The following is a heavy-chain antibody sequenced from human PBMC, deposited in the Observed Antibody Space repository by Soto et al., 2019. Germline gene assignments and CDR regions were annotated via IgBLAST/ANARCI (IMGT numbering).Heavy chain of an antibody. V-gene: IGHV4-34*01. J-gene: IGHJ3*02. CDR3: ARVERGTATTVVDAFDI. CDR1: GGFVSSGSYY. D-gene: IGHD1-1*01. Sequence: QVQLQQWGAGLLKPSETLSLTCAVYGGFVSSGSYYWSWIRQPPGKGLEWIGEMSHSAGTHFNPSLKSRVTIPVDTSKNQFSLKMSSVTAADTALYYCARVERGTATTVVDAFDIWGPGTMVTVSS. CDR2: MSHSAGT.